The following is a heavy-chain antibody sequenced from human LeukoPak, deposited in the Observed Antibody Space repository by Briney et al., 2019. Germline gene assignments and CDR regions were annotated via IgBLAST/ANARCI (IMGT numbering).Heavy chain of an antibody. CDR2: ISGSGGNT. CDR1: GFTFSSYA. J-gene: IGHJ4*02. Sequence: GGSLRLSCAASGFTFSSYAMSWVRQAPGTGLEWVSVISGSGGNTFYADSVKGRFTISRDNSKNTLYLQMNSLRAEDTAVYYCAKDALGYCNGGSCYPVDYWGQGTLVTVSS. CDR3: AKDALGYCNGGSCYPVDY. V-gene: IGHV3-23*01. D-gene: IGHD2-15*01.